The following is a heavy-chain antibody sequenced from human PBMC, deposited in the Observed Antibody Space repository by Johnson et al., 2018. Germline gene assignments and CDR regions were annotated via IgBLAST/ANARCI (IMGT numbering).Heavy chain of an antibody. Sequence: VQLQESGGGTVQPGGSLRLSCAASGFTFSIYWMHWVRQVPGKGPVWLSRINHDGSSTYADSVRGRFTISRDNTKNTGYLQMNNLRSDDTAVYYCARDGCSGGTCYFKNYMDVWGKGTTVTVSS. CDR3: ARDGCSGGTCYFKNYMDV. CDR2: INHDGSS. J-gene: IGHJ6*03. CDR1: GFTFSIYW. V-gene: IGHV3-74*03. D-gene: IGHD2-15*01.